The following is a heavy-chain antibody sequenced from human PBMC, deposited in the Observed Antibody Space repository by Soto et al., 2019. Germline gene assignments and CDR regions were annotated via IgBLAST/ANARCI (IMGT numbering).Heavy chain of an antibody. CDR2: IRSKANSYAT. CDR1: GFTFSGSA. D-gene: IGHD6-13*01. J-gene: IGHJ6*02. Sequence: PGGSLRLSCAASGFTFSGSAMHWVRQASGKGLEWVGRIRSKANSYATAYAASVKGRFTISRDDSKNTAYLQMNSLKTEDTAVYYCTTDSSSFDGMDVWGQGTTVTVYS. V-gene: IGHV3-73*01. CDR3: TTDSSSFDGMDV.